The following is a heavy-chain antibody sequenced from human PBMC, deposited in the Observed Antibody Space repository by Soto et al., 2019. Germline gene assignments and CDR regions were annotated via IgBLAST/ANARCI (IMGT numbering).Heavy chain of an antibody. CDR3: AKDIDIAAADYYFDY. V-gene: IGHV3-23*01. D-gene: IGHD6-13*01. J-gene: IGHJ4*02. CDR2: ITSNGGSS. CDR1: GLIFSKYA. Sequence: GGSLRLSCVVSGLIFSKYALSWVRQTPGKGLEWLSAITSNGGSSYYADSVKGRFTISRDNSKNTLYLEMNSLRADDTAVYYCAKDIDIAAADYYFDYWGQGTLVTVSS.